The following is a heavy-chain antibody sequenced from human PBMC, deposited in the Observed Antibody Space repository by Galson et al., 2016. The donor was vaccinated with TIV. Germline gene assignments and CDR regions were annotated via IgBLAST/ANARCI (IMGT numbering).Heavy chain of an antibody. V-gene: IGHV1-24*01. J-gene: IGHJ5*02. CDR2: FDPEDGET. Sequence: SVKVSCKVSGYTLNELSMHWVRQAPGKGLEWMGGFDPEDGETIYAQKFQGRVTMTEDTSTDTAYMGLSSLRSEDTAVSYCTTLAGYCSSRSCYMYRKNPRYNWFDPWGQGTQVTVSS. D-gene: IGHD2-2*02. CDR1: GYTLNELS. CDR3: TTLAGYCSSRSCYMYRKNPRYNWFDP.